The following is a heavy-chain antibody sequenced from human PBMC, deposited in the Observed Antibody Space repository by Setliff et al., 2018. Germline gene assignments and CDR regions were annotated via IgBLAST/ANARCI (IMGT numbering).Heavy chain of an antibody. D-gene: IGHD6-19*01. CDR1: GGPISSYY. V-gene: IGHV4-4*07. Sequence: KASETLSLTCTVSGGPISSYYWSWIRQPAGKGLEWIGHIYIGGSANYNPSLKSRVTMSIDTSKNQFSLKLNSVTAADMAVYYCAREQWLGPPGYYYMDVWAKETTVTVSS. J-gene: IGHJ6*03. CDR2: IYIGGSA. CDR3: AREQWLGPPGYYYMDV.